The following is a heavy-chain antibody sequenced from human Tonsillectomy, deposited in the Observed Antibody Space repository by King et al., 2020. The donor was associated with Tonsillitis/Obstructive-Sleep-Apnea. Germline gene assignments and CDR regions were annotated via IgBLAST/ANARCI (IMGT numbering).Heavy chain of an antibody. D-gene: IGHD6-6*01. Sequence: VQLVESGGGVVQPGRSLRLSCAASGFTFSSYAMHWVRQAPGKGLEWGAVISYDESNKYYADSVKGRFTISRDNSKNMLYLQMNSLRAADTALYYSARGLISVVWYFDYWGQGTLVTVSS. CDR1: GFTFSSYA. CDR2: ISYDESNK. CDR3: ARGLISVVWYFDY. J-gene: IGHJ4*02. V-gene: IGHV3-30*04.